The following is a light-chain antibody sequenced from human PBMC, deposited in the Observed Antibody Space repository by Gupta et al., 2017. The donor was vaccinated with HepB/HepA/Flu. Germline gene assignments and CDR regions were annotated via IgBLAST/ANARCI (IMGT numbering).Light chain of an antibody. V-gene: IGLV2-14*01. CDR1: SSDVGGYNY. CDR3: SSYTSSSTLRV. J-gene: IGLJ1*01. Sequence: QSALTQPASVSVSPGQSITISCTGTSSDVGGYNYVSWYQQHPGKAPKLMIYDVSNRPSGVSNRFSGSKSGNPASLTISGLQADDEADYYCSSYTSSSTLRVFGTGTKVTVL. CDR2: DVS.